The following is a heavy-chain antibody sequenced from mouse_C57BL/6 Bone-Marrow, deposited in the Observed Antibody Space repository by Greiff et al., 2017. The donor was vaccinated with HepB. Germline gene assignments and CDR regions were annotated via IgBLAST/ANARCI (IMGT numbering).Heavy chain of an antibody. CDR2: ISSGGDYI. CDR3: TRGGGYPWYFDV. Sequence: DVQLVESGAGLVKPGGSLKLSCAASGYTFSSYSMSWVRQTPEKRLEWVAYISSGGDYIYYADTVKGRFTITRDNARNTLYLQMSSLKSEDTAMYYGTRGGGYPWYFDVWGTGTTVTVSS. D-gene: IGHD2-2*01. CDR1: GYTFSSYS. V-gene: IGHV5-9-1*02. J-gene: IGHJ1*03.